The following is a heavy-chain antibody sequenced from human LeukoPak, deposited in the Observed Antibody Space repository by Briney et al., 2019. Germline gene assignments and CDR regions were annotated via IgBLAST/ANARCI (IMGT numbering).Heavy chain of an antibody. CDR1: GFPLSDYW. Sequence: GGSLRLSCAASGFPLSDYWMSWVRQAPGKGLEWVANIKQDGGEIYYVDSVKGRFTISRDNAKNSLYLQMNSLRAEDTAVYYCARWRSGWLAQQYYFDYWDQGTLVTVSS. CDR2: IKQDGGEI. V-gene: IGHV3-7*01. CDR3: ARWRSGWLAQQYYFDY. J-gene: IGHJ4*02. D-gene: IGHD6-19*01.